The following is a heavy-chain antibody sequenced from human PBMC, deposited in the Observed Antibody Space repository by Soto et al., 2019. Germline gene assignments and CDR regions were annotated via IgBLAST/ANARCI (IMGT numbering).Heavy chain of an antibody. CDR2: INHSGSI. Sequence: PSDIQSHTCAAASGTFSVYFWSRIRPEPGQRLEWIGEINHSGSINYNPSLKSRVTISVDTSKNQFSLKLSSVTAADTAVYYCARGAGYGDYVFDYWGQGTLVTVSS. CDR3: ARGAGYGDYVFDY. J-gene: IGHJ4*02. D-gene: IGHD4-17*01. CDR1: SGTFSVYF. V-gene: IGHV4-34*01.